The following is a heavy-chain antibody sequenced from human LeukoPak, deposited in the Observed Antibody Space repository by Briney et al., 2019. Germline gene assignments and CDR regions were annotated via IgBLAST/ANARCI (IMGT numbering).Heavy chain of an antibody. J-gene: IGHJ4*02. V-gene: IGHV4-39*01. CDR1: GGSISSSSYY. CDR3: ARQRTAGTKVIDY. CDR2: IYYTGTT. Sequence: SETLSLTCTVSGGSISSSSYYWGWIRQPPGKGLEWIGNIYYTGTTYYNPSLKSRVYIAVDTSKNQFSLFLSSVTAADTAVYCCARQRTAGTKVIDYWGQGTLVTVSS. D-gene: IGHD1-1*01.